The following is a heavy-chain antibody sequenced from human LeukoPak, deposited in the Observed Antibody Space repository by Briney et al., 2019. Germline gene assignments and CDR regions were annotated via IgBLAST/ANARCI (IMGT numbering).Heavy chain of an antibody. D-gene: IGHD2-2*01. CDR3: ARMPAAIDY. CDR2: ISKSGSTI. CDR1: GFTFSSYA. Sequence: GGSLRLSCAASGFTFSSYAMSWVRQAPGKGLEWVSYISKSGSTIYYADSVKGRFTISRDNAKNSLYLQMNSLTVEDTALYFCARMPAAIDYWGQGTLVTVSS. V-gene: IGHV3-48*04. J-gene: IGHJ4*02.